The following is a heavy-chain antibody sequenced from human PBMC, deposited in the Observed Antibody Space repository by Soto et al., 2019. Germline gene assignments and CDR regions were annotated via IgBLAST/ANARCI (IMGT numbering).Heavy chain of an antibody. CDR1: GYTFTSYA. CDR3: AREEDIVVVPAAMGY. Sequence: QVQLVQSGAEVKKPGASVKVSCKASGYTFTSYAMHWVRQAPGQRLEWMGWINAGNGNTKYSQKFQGRVTITRDTSAGTAYMELSSMRSEDTAVYYCAREEDIVVVPAAMGYWGQGTLVTVSS. J-gene: IGHJ4*02. CDR2: INAGNGNT. V-gene: IGHV1-3*01. D-gene: IGHD2-2*01.